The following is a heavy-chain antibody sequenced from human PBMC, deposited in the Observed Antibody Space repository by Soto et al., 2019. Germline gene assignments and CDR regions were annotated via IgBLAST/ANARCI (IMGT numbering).Heavy chain of an antibody. CDR1: GFTFSSYG. CDR3: AKERWCYP. J-gene: IGHJ5*02. Sequence: QVQLVESGGGVVQPGRSLRLSCAASGFTFSSYGMHWVRQAPGKGLEWVAVISYDGSNKYYADSVKGRFTISRDNSTNTLYLQMNSLRAEDPAVYYCAKERWCYPWGQGTLVTVSS. V-gene: IGHV3-30*18. CDR2: ISYDGSNK.